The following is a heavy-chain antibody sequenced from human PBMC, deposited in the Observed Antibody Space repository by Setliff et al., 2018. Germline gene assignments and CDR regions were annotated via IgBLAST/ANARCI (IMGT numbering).Heavy chain of an antibody. Sequence: GGSLRLSCAASGFTFSSYAMSWVRQAPGKGLEWVSGIVGSGGSTYYADSVKGRFTISRDNSKTTLYLQMNSLRPEDTAVYYCARTCSGSGCYAGLESWGQGTPVTVSS. CDR3: ARTCSGSGCYAGLES. CDR1: GFTFSSYA. D-gene: IGHD2-15*01. CDR2: IVGSGGST. V-gene: IGHV3-23*01. J-gene: IGHJ4*02.